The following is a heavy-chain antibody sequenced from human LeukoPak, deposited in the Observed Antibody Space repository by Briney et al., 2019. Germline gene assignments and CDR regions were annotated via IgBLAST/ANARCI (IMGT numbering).Heavy chain of an antibody. D-gene: IGHD5-24*01. Sequence: GESLKISCEVSGDSFGSYWIAWVRQKPGKGLEWMGVIFPGDSDTRYSPSFQGQVTISDDKSINTAYLQWSSLKASDAAMYYCARLVQMPQGYFDHWGQGTLVTVSS. CDR2: IFPGDSDT. CDR1: GDSFGSYW. CDR3: ARLVQMPQGYFDH. V-gene: IGHV5-51*01. J-gene: IGHJ4*02.